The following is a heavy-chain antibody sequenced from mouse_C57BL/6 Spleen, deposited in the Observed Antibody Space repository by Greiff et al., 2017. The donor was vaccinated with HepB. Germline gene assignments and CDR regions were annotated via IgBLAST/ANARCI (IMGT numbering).Heavy chain of an antibody. V-gene: IGHV1-82*01. J-gene: IGHJ4*01. CDR2: IYPGDGDT. CDR3: ATHYYGNGYYAMDY. D-gene: IGHD2-1*01. Sequence: VQLQQSGPELVKPGASVKISCKASGYAFSSSWMNWVKQRPGKGLEWIGRIYPGDGDTNYNGKFKGKATLTADKYSSTAYMQLSSLTSEDSAVYFCATHYYGNGYYAMDYWGQGTSVTVSS. CDR1: GYAFSSSW.